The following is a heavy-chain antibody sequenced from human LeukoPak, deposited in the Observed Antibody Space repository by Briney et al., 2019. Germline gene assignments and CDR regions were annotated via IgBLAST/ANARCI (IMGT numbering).Heavy chain of an antibody. V-gene: IGHV1-2*02. CDR1: GYTFTGYY. CDR3: ARDYPYYYDSSRSGGFDP. D-gene: IGHD3-22*01. Sequence: ASVKVSCKASGYTFTGYYMHWVRQAPGQGLEWMGWINPNSGGTNYAQKFQGRVTMTRDTSISTAYMELSRLRSDDTAVYYCARDYPYYYDSSRSGGFDPWGQGTLVTVSS. CDR2: INPNSGGT. J-gene: IGHJ5*02.